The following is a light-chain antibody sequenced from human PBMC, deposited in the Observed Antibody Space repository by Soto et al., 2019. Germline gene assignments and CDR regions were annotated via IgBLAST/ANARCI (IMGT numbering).Light chain of an antibody. Sequence: DIQMTQSPSSLSASVGDRVTITCRASQGISTYLKWYQQKPGKAPKLLIYAASSLQSGVTSRFSGRGSETDFTLSISSLQPEDFATYSCQHSTTWTFGQGTKVDIK. CDR3: QHSTTWT. V-gene: IGKV1-39*01. CDR2: AAS. CDR1: QGISTY. J-gene: IGKJ1*01.